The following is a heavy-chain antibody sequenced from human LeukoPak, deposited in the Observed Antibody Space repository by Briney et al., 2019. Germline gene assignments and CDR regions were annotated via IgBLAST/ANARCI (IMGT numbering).Heavy chain of an antibody. Sequence: SETLSLTCAVYGGSFSGYYWSWIRQPPGKGLEWIGEINHSGSTNYNPSLKSRVTISVDTSKNQFSLKLSSVTAADTAVYYCASRTGAGRYYFDYWGQGTLVTVSS. CDR2: INHSGST. CDR1: GGSFSGYY. D-gene: IGHD1-1*01. CDR3: ASRTGAGRYYFDY. J-gene: IGHJ4*02. V-gene: IGHV4-34*01.